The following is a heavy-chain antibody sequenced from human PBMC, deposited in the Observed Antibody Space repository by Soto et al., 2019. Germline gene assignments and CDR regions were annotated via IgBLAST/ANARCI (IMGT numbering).Heavy chain of an antibody. CDR1: GGSISSGGYY. Sequence: PSETLSLTCTVSGGSISSGGYYWSWIRQHPGKGLEWIGYIYYSGSTYYNPSLKSRVTISVDTSKNQFSLKLSSVTAADTAVYYCASRGEQLALFDYWGQGTLVTISS. J-gene: IGHJ4*02. V-gene: IGHV4-31*03. D-gene: IGHD6-6*01. CDR2: IYYSGST. CDR3: ASRGEQLALFDY.